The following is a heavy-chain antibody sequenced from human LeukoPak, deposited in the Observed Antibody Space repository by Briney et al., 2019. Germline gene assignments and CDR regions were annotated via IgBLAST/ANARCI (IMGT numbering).Heavy chain of an antibody. J-gene: IGHJ4*02. CDR2: INPSGGST. CDR1: GYTFTSYY. V-gene: IGHV1-46*01. D-gene: IGHD6-13*01. CDR3: ARVSSSSWYVGYFDY. Sequence: ASVKVSCKASGYTFTSYYMHWVRQAPGQGLEWMGIINPSGGSTSYAQKFQGRVTMTRDTSTSTAYMELSRLRSDDTAVYYCARVSSSSWYVGYFDYWGQGTLVTVSS.